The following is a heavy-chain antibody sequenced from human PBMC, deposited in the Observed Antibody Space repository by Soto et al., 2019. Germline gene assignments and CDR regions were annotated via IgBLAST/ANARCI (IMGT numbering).Heavy chain of an antibody. CDR2: ISWNSGSI. V-gene: IGHV3-9*01. CDR1: GFTFDDYA. CDR3: AKGRATTVEDLFDY. Sequence: SLRLSCAASGFTFDDYAMHWVRQAPGKGLEWVSGISWNSGSIGYADSVKGRFTISRDNAKNSLYLQMNSLRAEDTALYYCAKGRATTVEDLFDYWGQGTLVTVSS. J-gene: IGHJ4*02. D-gene: IGHD5-12*01.